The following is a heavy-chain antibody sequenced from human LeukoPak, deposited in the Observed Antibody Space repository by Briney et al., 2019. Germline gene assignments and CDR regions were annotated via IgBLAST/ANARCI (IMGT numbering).Heavy chain of an antibody. CDR1: GFTFSRYT. Sequence: PGGSLRLSCAASGFTFSRYTINWVRQAPGKGLEWVSSITSDTRYIFYADSVKGRFTISRENAKNSLYLQMKSLRAGDTAVYYCARVLSARSGGFDAFDIWGQGTMVTVSS. V-gene: IGHV3-21*01. J-gene: IGHJ3*02. D-gene: IGHD6-25*01. CDR3: ARVLSARSGGFDAFDI. CDR2: ITSDTRYI.